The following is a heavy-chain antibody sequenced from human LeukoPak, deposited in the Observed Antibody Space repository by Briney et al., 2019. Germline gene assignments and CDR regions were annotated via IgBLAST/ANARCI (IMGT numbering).Heavy chain of an antibody. CDR1: GFTFSDYY. V-gene: IGHV3-11*06. J-gene: IGHJ4*02. D-gene: IGHD2-2*01. Sequence: GGSLRLSCAASGFTFSDYYMSWIRQAPGKGLDWVSYISSSSSYTNYADSVKGRFTISRDNAKNSLYLQMNSLRAEDTAVYYRARDDKRDCSSTSCSAEDYWGQGTLVTVSS. CDR2: ISSSSSYT. CDR3: ARDDKRDCSSTSCSAEDY.